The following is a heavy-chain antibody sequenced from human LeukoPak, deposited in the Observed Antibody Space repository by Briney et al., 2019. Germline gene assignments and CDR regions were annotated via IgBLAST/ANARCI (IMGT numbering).Heavy chain of an antibody. J-gene: IGHJ4*02. Sequence: GGSLRLSCAASGFTVSSSYMSWVRQAPGKGLEWVSIISSAGTTYYADSVKGRFTISRDNSKNTAYLQVNSLRDEDTAVYYCARDLEAANTYYFDYWGQGTMVTVSS. V-gene: IGHV3-66*01. CDR2: ISSAGTT. D-gene: IGHD6-13*01. CDR3: ARDLEAANTYYFDY. CDR1: GFTVSSSY.